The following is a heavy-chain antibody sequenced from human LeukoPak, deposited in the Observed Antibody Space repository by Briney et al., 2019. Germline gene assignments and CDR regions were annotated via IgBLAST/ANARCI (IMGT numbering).Heavy chain of an antibody. CDR3: ARTTSDYSNYGHPDY. CDR2: IYYSGST. Sequence: SETLSLTCTVSGGSLSSGDYYWSWIRQPPGTGLEWIGYIYYSGSTYYNPSLKSRVTISVDTSKNQFSLKLSSVTAADTAVYYCARTTSDYSNYGHPDYWGQGTLVTVSS. CDR1: GGSLSSGDYY. J-gene: IGHJ4*02. D-gene: IGHD4-4*01. V-gene: IGHV4-30-4*01.